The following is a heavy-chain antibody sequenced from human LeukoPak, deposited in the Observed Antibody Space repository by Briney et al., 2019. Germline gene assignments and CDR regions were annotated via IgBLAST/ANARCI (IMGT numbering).Heavy chain of an antibody. CDR2: IIHSGST. J-gene: IGHJ4*02. CDR3: ASGTDSRKLGY. CDR1: GGSFSGYY. V-gene: IGHV4-34*12. D-gene: IGHD3-22*01. Sequence: SETLSLTCAVYGGSFSGYYWSWIRQPPGKGLEWIGEIIHSGSTNYNPSLRSRVTVSLDTSKNQFFLKMSSVTAADTAVYYCASGTDSRKLGYWGQGTLVTVSS.